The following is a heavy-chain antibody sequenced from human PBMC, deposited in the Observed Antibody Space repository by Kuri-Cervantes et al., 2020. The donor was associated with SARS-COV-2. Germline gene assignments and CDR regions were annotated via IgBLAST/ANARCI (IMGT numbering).Heavy chain of an antibody. J-gene: IGHJ5*02. CDR3: ARGERRQQTTWFDP. D-gene: IGHD3-16*01. V-gene: IGHV4-30-2*01. CDR2: LSQTGST. Sequence: SETLSLTCAASGGSIIRGGYSWFWIRQPPGAGLEYLGHLSQTGSTFFNPSLRSRVTISIEKSKNQFSLKLNSVTAADTAIYFCARGERRQQTTWFDPWGQGILVTVSS. CDR1: GGSIIRGGYS.